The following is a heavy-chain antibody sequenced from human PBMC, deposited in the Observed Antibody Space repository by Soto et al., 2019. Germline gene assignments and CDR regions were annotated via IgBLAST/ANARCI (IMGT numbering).Heavy chain of an antibody. Sequence: PGGSLRLSCAASGFTFDDYAMHWVRQAPGKGLEWVSGISWNSGSIGYADSVKGRFTISRDNAKNSLYLQMNSLRAEDTALYYCAKDIRSGSYLGGDYFDYWGQGTLVTVS. J-gene: IGHJ4*02. CDR1: GFTFDDYA. V-gene: IGHV3-9*01. D-gene: IGHD1-26*01. CDR3: AKDIRSGSYLGGDYFDY. CDR2: ISWNSGSI.